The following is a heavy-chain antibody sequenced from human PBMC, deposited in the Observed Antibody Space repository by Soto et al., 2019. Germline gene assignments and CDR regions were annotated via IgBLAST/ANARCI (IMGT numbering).Heavy chain of an antibody. D-gene: IGHD6-6*01. V-gene: IGHV4-4*07. CDR1: GGSISSYY. Sequence: SETLSLTCTVSGGSISSYYWSWIRQPAGRGLEWIGRIYTSGSTNYNPSLKSRVTMSVDTSKNQFSLKLSSVTAADTAVYFCARGSSSYYDYGMDVWGQGTTVTVSS. J-gene: IGHJ6*02. CDR3: ARGSSSYYDYGMDV. CDR2: IYTSGST.